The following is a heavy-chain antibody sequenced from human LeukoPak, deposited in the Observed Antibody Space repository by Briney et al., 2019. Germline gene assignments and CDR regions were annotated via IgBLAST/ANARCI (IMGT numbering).Heavy chain of an antibody. D-gene: IGHD2-2*01. Sequence: PSETLSLTCTVSGGSISSYYWSWVRQPPGKGLEWIGYIHHSGSTVYNPSLKSRVTMSVETPKNQFSLKLSSVTAADTAVYYCTRDYQLFSWGQGTLVTVSS. CDR1: GGSISSYY. V-gene: IGHV4-59*01. CDR3: TRDYQLFS. J-gene: IGHJ1*01. CDR2: IHHSGST.